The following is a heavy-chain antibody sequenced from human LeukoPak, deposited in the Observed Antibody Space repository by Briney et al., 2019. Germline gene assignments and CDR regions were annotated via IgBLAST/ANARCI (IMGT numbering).Heavy chain of an antibody. Sequence: ASVKVSCKASGYTFTGYYMHWVRQAPGQGLEWMGWINPNTGDTEYAQKFQGRVTMTRDTSISTAYMDLTRLMSDDTAIYYCARHATTELGDAFDIWGQGTMVTVSS. CDR3: ARHATTELGDAFDI. D-gene: IGHD1-1*01. V-gene: IGHV1-2*02. CDR1: GYTFTGYY. CDR2: INPNTGDT. J-gene: IGHJ3*02.